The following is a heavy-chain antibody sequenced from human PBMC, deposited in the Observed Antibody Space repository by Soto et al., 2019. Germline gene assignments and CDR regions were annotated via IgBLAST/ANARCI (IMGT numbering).Heavy chain of an antibody. V-gene: IGHV3-23*01. CDR3: AKATATGGGAFEI. Sequence: GGSLRLSCAVSGFICSSYDMSWVRQAPGKGLEWVSTILVGGSTHYEDSVKGRFTISRDTSKNTVYLQMNSLAAGDTAVYYCAKATATGGGAFEICGQGTMVTVSS. CDR2: ILVGGST. D-gene: IGHD2-8*02. CDR1: GFICSSYD. J-gene: IGHJ3*02.